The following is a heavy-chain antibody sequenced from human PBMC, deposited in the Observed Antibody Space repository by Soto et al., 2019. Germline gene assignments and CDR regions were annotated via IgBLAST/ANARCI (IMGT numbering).Heavy chain of an antibody. CDR1: GGTCASYA. CDR2: ISGSGGST. Sequence: TGRLLRLSCAAAGGTCASYAMSWVRQTPGKGLEWVSAISGSGGSTYYADSVKGRFTISRDNSKNTLYLQMNSLRAEDTAVYYCAKDAVMTTVFQGGDYWGQGTLVTVSS. CDR3: AKDAVMTTVFQGGDY. J-gene: IGHJ4*02. D-gene: IGHD4-4*01. V-gene: IGHV3-23*01.